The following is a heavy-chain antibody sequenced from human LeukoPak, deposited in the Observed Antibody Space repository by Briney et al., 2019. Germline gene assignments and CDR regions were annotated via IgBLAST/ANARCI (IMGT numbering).Heavy chain of an antibody. CDR1: GFTFCDSY. D-gene: IGHD3-10*01. J-gene: IGHJ4*02. Sequence: GGSLRLSCAASGFTFCDSYMSWIRQAPGKGLEYISYISSSGSTIYYVDSVKGRFTISRDNARNSLYLQMNSLRADDTAVYYCARGKYYFDYWGQGTLVTVSS. V-gene: IGHV3-11*01. CDR2: ISSSGSTI. CDR3: ARGKYYFDY.